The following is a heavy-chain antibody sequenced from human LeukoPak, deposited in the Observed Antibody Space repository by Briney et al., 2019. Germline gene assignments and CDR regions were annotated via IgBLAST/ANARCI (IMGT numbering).Heavy chain of an antibody. D-gene: IGHD4-17*01. J-gene: IGHJ4*02. CDR1: GFAFSSYS. CDR3: ARDKGAYGDYVCDY. Sequence: GGSLRLSCAASGFAFSSYSMNWVRQAPGKGLEWVSSISSSSSYIYYADSVKGRFTISRDNAKNSLYLQMNSLRTEDTAVYYCARDKGAYGDYVCDYWGQGTLVTVSS. CDR2: ISSSSSYI. V-gene: IGHV3-21*01.